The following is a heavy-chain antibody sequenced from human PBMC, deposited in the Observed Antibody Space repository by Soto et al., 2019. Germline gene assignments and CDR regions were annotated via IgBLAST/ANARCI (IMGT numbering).Heavy chain of an antibody. J-gene: IGHJ3*02. D-gene: IGHD2-21*02. CDR1: GYTFNSYG. Sequence: QVQLVQSGGEVKKPGASVKVSCKASGYTFNSYGISWVRQAPGQGLEWMGGIRVKNGNTNYAQNFQGRFTMTKDTSTSTAYMELRSLRSDDTAVYYCARGPTVGDIWGKGTMVTVSS. V-gene: IGHV1-18*01. CDR3: ARGPTVGDI. CDR2: IRVKNGNT.